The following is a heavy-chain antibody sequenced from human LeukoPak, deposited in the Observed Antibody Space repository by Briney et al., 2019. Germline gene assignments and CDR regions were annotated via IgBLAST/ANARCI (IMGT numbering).Heavy chain of an antibody. D-gene: IGHD6-6*01. CDR3: ARVGSYIAARQPPPRDYYYYYMDV. V-gene: IGHV4-59*11. CDR1: GGSISGHY. CDR2: IYYSGST. Sequence: PSETLSLTCTVSGGSISGHYWTWIRQPPGKGLEWIGYIYYSGSTNYNPSLKSRVTISVDTSKNHFSLKLSSVTAADTAVYYCARVGSYIAARQPPPRDYYYYYMDVWGKGTTVTVSS. J-gene: IGHJ6*03.